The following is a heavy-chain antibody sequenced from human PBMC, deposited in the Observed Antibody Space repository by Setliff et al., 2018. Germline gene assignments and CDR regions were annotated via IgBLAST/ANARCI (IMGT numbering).Heavy chain of an antibody. D-gene: IGHD4-4*01. CDR1: GYNLIEVS. CDR3: ARGNSNYYLFDY. Sequence: RASVKVSCKVSGYNLIEVSMHWVRQAPGQGLEWMGWISAYNGNTNYAQKLQGRVTMTTDTSTSTAYMELRSLRSDDTAVYYCARGNSNYYLFDYWGQGTLVTVSS. J-gene: IGHJ4*02. CDR2: ISAYNGNT. V-gene: IGHV1-18*01.